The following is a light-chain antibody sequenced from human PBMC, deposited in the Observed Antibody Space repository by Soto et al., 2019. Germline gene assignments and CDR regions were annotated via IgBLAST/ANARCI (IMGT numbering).Light chain of an antibody. CDR1: QSVSNNY. CDR2: GAS. CDR3: QQYGSLGT. V-gene: IGKV3-20*01. Sequence: EIVLTHSPGTLSLSPGERATLSCRASQSVSNNYLAWYQQKPGQAPRLLIYGASNRDTGIPDRFSGSGSGREFAVNISRLEPEDFAVYYCQQYGSLGTLGHRTKVDI. J-gene: IGKJ1*01.